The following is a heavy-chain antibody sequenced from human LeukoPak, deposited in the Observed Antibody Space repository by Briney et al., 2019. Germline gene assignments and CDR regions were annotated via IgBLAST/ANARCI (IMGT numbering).Heavy chain of an antibody. CDR3: TTIYETTDAASDI. Sequence: PRGSLRVSCAASVFSFCYAWMSWVRQAPGKGLEWVGRIKSKTDGGTTGYAAPVKGRFTISRDDSENTVYLQMNSLKTEDTAVYYCTTIYETTDAASDIWGHGTMVTVSS. J-gene: IGHJ3*02. CDR1: VFSFCYAW. CDR2: IKSKTDGGTT. D-gene: IGHD5/OR15-5a*01. V-gene: IGHV3-15*01.